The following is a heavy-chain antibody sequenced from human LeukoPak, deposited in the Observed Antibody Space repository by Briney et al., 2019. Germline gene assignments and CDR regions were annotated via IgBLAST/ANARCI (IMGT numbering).Heavy chain of an antibody. V-gene: IGHV4-34*01. CDR3: AREQVVTAIGFDWFDP. D-gene: IGHD2-21*02. J-gene: IGHJ5*02. Sequence: PSETLSLTCAVYGGSFSGYYWSWIRQPPGKGLEWIGEINHSGSTNYNPSLKSRVTISVDTSKNQFSLKLSSVTAADTAVYYCAREQVVTAIGFDWFDPWGQGTLVTVSS. CDR2: INHSGST. CDR1: GGSFSGYY.